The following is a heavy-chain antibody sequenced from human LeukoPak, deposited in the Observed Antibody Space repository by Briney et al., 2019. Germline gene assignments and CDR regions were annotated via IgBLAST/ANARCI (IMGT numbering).Heavy chain of an antibody. V-gene: IGHV3-21*01. J-gene: IGHJ4*02. CDR1: GFTFSSYS. D-gene: IGHD7-27*01. CDR3: ARANWAYYFDY. Sequence: GGSLRLSCAASGFTFSSYSMNWVRQAPGKGLEWVSSISSSSSYIYYADSVKGRFTISEDNAKNSLYLQMNSLRAEDTAVYYCARANWAYYFDYWGQGTLVTVSS. CDR2: ISSSSSYI.